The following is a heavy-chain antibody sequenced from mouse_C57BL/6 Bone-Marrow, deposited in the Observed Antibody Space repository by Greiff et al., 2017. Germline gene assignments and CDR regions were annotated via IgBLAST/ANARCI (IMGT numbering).Heavy chain of an antibody. CDR2: IYPSDSET. V-gene: IGHV1-61*01. CDR1: GYTFPSYW. J-gene: IGHJ2*01. Sequence: QVQLQQPGAELVRPGSSVKLSCKASGYTFPSYWMDWVKQRPGQGLEWIGNIYPSDSETHYNQKFKDKATLTVDKSSSTAYMQLSSLTSEDSAVYYCARSDGYPIFDYWGQGTTLTVSS. D-gene: IGHD2-3*01. CDR3: ARSDGYPIFDY.